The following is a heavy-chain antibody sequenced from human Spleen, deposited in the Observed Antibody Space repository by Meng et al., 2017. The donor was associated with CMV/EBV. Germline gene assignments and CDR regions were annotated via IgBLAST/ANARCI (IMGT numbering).Heavy chain of an antibody. Sequence: GGSLRLSCAASGFTFDDYTMHWVRQAPGKGLEWVSGINWKGDTTGYAGSVRGRFTISRDNAKNSLYLQMNRLRAEDTALYYCAKNLGLADFDYWGQGTLVTVSS. J-gene: IGHJ4*02. V-gene: IGHV3-20*04. CDR2: INWKGDTT. CDR1: GFTFDDYT. D-gene: IGHD6-19*01. CDR3: AKNLGLADFDY.